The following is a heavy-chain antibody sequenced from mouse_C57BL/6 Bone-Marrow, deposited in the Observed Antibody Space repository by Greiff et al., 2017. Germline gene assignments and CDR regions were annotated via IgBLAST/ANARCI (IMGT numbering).Heavy chain of an antibody. CDR1: GFNIKDDY. V-gene: IGHV14-4*01. CDR2: IDPENGDT. Sequence: VQLKESGAELVRPGASVKLSCTASGFNIKDDYMHWVKQTPEQGLEWIGWIDPENGDTEYASKFQGKAIITADTSSTTAYLQLSSLTSEDTAVYYSTTKGGRYFDVWGTGTTVTVSS. D-gene: IGHD1-1*02. J-gene: IGHJ1*03. CDR3: TTKGGRYFDV.